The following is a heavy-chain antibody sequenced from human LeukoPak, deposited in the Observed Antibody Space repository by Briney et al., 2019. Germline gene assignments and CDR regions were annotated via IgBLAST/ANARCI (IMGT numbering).Heavy chain of an antibody. CDR2: IYYSGST. D-gene: IGHD5-18*01. J-gene: IGHJ5*02. Sequence: SETLSLTCTVSGGSISGDYWSWIRQPPGKGLEWIGYIYYSGSTYYNPSLKSRVTISVDTSKNQFSLKLSSVTAADTAVYYCARRSTATSRGWFDPWGQGTLVTVSS. CDR1: GGSISGDY. CDR3: ARRSTATSRGWFDP. V-gene: IGHV4-59*06.